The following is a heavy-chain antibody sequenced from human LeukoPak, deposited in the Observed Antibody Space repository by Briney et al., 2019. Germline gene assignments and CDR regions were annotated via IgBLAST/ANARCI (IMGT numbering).Heavy chain of an antibody. J-gene: IGHJ4*02. CDR1: GGSFSGYY. D-gene: IGHD6-19*01. CDR3: ARSPSMVYSSGLDY. Sequence: SETLSLTCAVYGGSFSGYYWRWIRQPPVKGLEWIGEINHSGSTNYNPSLKSRVTISVDTSKNQFSLKLSSVTAADTAVYYCARSPSMVYSSGLDYWGQGTLVTVSS. CDR2: INHSGST. V-gene: IGHV4-34*01.